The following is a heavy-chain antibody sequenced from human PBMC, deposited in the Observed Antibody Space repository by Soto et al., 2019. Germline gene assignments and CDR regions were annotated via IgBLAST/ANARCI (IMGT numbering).Heavy chain of an antibody. CDR3: AKDILGWNYYFDY. V-gene: IGHV3-30*18. J-gene: IGHJ4*02. CDR1: GFTFSSYG. D-gene: IGHD1-7*01. Sequence: LRLSCAASGFTFSSYGMHWVRQAPGKGLEWVAVISYDGSNKYYADSVKGRFTISRDNSKNTLYLQMNSLRAEDTAVYYCAKDILGWNYYFDYWGQGTLVTVSS. CDR2: ISYDGSNK.